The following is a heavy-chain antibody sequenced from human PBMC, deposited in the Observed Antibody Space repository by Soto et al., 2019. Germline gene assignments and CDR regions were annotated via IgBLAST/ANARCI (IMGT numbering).Heavy chain of an antibody. CDR1: GGTFSSLG. V-gene: IGHV1-69*01. Sequence: QVQLVQSGAEVKRPGSSVKVSCEASGGTFSSLGFTWVRQAPGQGLEWMGGIIPISGRTTFAPKFLGRVTITEDASTRTTYMELTALTSDDTAIYYCATRGTQGRWLEFADYWGQGTLVTVSS. J-gene: IGHJ4*02. D-gene: IGHD5-12*01. CDR2: IIPISGRT. CDR3: ATRGTQGRWLEFADY.